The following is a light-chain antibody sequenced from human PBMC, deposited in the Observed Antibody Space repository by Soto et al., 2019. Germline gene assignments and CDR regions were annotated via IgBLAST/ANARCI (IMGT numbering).Light chain of an antibody. Sequence: EIVLTQSPGTLSLSPGEGATLSCRASQSVSSSSLAWYQQKPGQAPSLLIYGASSRATGIPDRFSGSGSGTDFTLTISRLEPEDFAVYYCQQYGSSPKMYTFCQGTKLEIK. CDR2: GAS. CDR3: QQYGSSPKMYT. J-gene: IGKJ2*01. CDR1: QSVSSSS. V-gene: IGKV3-20*01.